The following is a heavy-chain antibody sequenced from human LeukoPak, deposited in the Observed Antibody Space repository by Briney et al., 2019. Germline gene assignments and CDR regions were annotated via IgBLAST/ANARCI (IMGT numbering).Heavy chain of an antibody. V-gene: IGHV4-34*01. CDR2: INHSGST. CDR1: GGSFSGHC. CDR3: ARCPAAARSWYWV. Sequence: SETLSLTCAVYGGSFSGHCWSWIRQPPGKGLEWIGEINHSGSTNYNPSLKSRVTISVDTSKNQFSLKLSSVTAADTAVYYCARCPAAARSWYWVWGQGTLVTVSS. D-gene: IGHD6-13*01. J-gene: IGHJ4*02.